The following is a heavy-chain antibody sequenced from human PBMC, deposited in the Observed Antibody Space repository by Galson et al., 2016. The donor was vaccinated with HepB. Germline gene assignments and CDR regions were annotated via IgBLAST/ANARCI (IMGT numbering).Heavy chain of an antibody. J-gene: IGHJ6*02. Sequence: TLSLTCRVSGGALNSGGYYWGWLRQVPGKGLEWIGYIYYTGSTYYNPSLQSRASISMDTSKKLFSLDLNSVTAADTAVYYCGTASPGFHFAFDVWGHGTTVTVSS. CDR2: IYYTGST. CDR1: GGALNSGGYY. CDR3: GTASPGFHFAFDV. D-gene: IGHD2/OR15-2a*01. V-gene: IGHV4-31*03.